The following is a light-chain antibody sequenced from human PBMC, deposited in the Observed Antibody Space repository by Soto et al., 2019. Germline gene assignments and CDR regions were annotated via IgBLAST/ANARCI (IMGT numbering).Light chain of an antibody. CDR1: SSDIGAYIY. V-gene: IGLV2-8*01. CDR2: EVS. CDR3: SSYAGSNNVV. J-gene: IGLJ1*01. Sequence: QSVLTQPPSASGSPGQSVTISCTGTSSDIGAYIYVSWYQQHPGKAPKLMISEVSRRPSGVPERFSGSKSGNTASLTVSGLQADEEAHYYCSSYAGSNNVVFGTGTKVTVL.